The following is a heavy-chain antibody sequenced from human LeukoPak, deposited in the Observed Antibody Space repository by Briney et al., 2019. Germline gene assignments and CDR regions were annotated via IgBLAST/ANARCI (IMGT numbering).Heavy chain of an antibody. CDR3: ARSRYYYDSRGGMDV. Sequence: PGGSLRLSCAASGFTFSSYGMHWVRQAPGKGLEWVAFIRYDGSNKYYTDSVKGRFTISRDNSKNTLYLQMNSLRAEDTAVYYCARSRYYYDSRGGMDVWGQGTTVTVSS. J-gene: IGHJ6*02. CDR1: GFTFSSYG. CDR2: IRYDGSNK. D-gene: IGHD3-22*01. V-gene: IGHV3-30*02.